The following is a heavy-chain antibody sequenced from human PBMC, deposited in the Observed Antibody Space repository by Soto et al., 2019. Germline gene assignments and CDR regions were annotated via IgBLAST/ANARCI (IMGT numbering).Heavy chain of an antibody. Sequence: AGGSLRLSCEVSGFTFSAYGMHWVRQAPGKGLEWVAAISHDGTNKNYGDSVKGRFTISRDNSKKTLYLQMNSLRPEDTALYYSARDESYCSRTGSYIFDSLGHGTLFTVSS. V-gene: IGHV3-30*03. CDR1: GFTFSAYG. CDR2: ISHDGTNK. D-gene: IGHD3-22*01. CDR3: ARDESYCSRTGSYIFDS. J-gene: IGHJ4*01.